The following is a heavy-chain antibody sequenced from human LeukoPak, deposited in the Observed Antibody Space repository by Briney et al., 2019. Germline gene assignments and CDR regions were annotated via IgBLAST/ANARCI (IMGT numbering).Heavy chain of an antibody. V-gene: IGHV4-39*01. CDR3: ASLVAAKLSYY. J-gene: IGHJ4*02. CDR2: LYFGGGT. CDR1: GDSISTASYY. Sequence: SETLCLTCTVSGDSISTASYYWGWIRQPPGRGLEWIGGLYFGGGTYYNPSLKSRGTIYVDTSKNQFSLKLSSVTAADTAVYFCASLVAAKLSYYWGQGTLVTVSS. D-gene: IGHD2-15*01.